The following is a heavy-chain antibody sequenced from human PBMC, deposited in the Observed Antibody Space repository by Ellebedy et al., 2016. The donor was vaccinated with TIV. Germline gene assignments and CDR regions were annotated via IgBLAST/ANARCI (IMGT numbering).Heavy chain of an antibody. CDR1: GFDFSIYT. CDR3: ARWMGDY. V-gene: IGHV3-20*04. D-gene: IGHD2-2*03. CDR2: INWNGDST. J-gene: IGHJ4*02. Sequence: GGSLRLSCAASGFDFSIYTMIWVRQAPGKGLEWVSGINWNGDSTGYADFVKGRFTISRDNAKNSLYLQMNSLRAEDTALYYCARWMGDYWGQGTLVTVSS.